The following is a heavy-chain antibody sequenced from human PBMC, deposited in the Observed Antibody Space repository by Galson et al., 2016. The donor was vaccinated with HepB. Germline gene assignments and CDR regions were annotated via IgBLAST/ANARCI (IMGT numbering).Heavy chain of an antibody. CDR1: GYSFTRYG. CDR3: ARAGRGTYYYFDL. V-gene: IGHV1-18*04. D-gene: IGHD1-26*01. CDR2: ISGSNGNT. Sequence: SVKVSCKALGYSFTRYGFIWVRQAPGQGLERMGWISGSNGNTNFAQRLQDRLIVTTDTPTNTAYMELTSLTSDDTAVYYCARAGRGTYYYFDLWGQGTLVTVSS. J-gene: IGHJ4*02.